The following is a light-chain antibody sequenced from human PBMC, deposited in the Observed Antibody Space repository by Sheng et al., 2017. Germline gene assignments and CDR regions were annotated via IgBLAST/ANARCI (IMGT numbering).Light chain of an antibody. CDR1: NIGRQS. CDR2: DDT. CDR3: QVWDSGSDHVV. J-gene: IGLJ3*02. Sequence: SYELTQPPSVSVAPGQTASISCGGNNIGRQSVHWFQQKAGQAPVLVICDDTDRPAGIPERFSGSKSGTTATLTITRVETGDEADYHCQVWDSGSDHVVFGGGTKLTVL. V-gene: IGLV3-21*02.